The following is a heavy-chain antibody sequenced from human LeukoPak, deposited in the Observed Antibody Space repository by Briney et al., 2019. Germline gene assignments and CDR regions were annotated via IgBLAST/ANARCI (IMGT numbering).Heavy chain of an antibody. CDR1: GYTFTGYY. V-gene: IGHV1-2*06. CDR3: ERGGMDSSRYPYFDY. Sequence: ASVRVSCKASGYTFTGYYMHWVRQAPGQGLEWMGRINPNSGGTNYAQKVQGRVTMTRDTSISTGYLELNRLRADDTAVDYCERGGMDSSRYPYFDYCGQGTLATVYS. D-gene: IGHD3-22*01. J-gene: IGHJ4*02. CDR2: INPNSGGT.